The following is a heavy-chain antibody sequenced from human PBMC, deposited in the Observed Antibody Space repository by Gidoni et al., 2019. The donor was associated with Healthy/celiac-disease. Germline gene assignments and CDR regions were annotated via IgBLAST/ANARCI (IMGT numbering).Heavy chain of an antibody. CDR1: GYSVTSYW. V-gene: IGHV5-51*01. Sequence: EVQLVQSRAEVKKPGESLKISCQCSGYSVTSYWIGWLRQMPGKGLEWMGIIYPGDTDTRYSPSFQGQVTISADKSISTAYLQWSSLKASDTAMYYCARSRGSKNWFDPWGQGTLVTVSS. CDR2: IYPGDTDT. CDR3: ARSRGSKNWFDP. J-gene: IGHJ5*02. D-gene: IGHD1-26*01.